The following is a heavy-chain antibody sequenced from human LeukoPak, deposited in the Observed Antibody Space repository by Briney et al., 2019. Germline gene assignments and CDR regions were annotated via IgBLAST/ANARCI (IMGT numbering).Heavy chain of an antibody. V-gene: IGHV5-51*07. CDR3: ATRVSSSWDFDY. Sequence: GESLKISXKGSGYSFSSYWIGWVHQRPGKGLEWMGIIYPGDSDTRYSPSFQGQVTISADKSISTAYLQWSSLKASDTAMYYCATRVSSSWDFDYWGQGTLVTVSS. CDR1: GYSFSSYW. J-gene: IGHJ4*02. CDR2: IYPGDSDT. D-gene: IGHD6-6*01.